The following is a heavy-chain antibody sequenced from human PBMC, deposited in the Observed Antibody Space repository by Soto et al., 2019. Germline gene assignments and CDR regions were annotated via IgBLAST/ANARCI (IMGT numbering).Heavy chain of an antibody. D-gene: IGHD3-10*01. V-gene: IGHV3-30*18. CDR3: AKDLLMVRGVIDY. CDR1: GFTFYSYG. CDR2: ISSDGTNK. Sequence: GGSLRLSCAASGFTFYSYGMHWVRQAPGKGLEWVAFISSDGTNKYYADSVKGRFTISRDISKNTLFLQMNSLRVEDTAVYYCAKDLLMVRGVIDYWGQGTLVTVSS. J-gene: IGHJ4*02.